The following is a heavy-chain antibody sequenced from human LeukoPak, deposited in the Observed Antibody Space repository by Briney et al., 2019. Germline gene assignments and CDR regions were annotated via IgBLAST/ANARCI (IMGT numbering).Heavy chain of an antibody. CDR1: GFTFSSYA. V-gene: IGHV3-30-3*01. J-gene: IGHJ3*02. CDR2: ISYDGSNK. D-gene: IGHD1-26*01. Sequence: GGSLRLSCAASGFTFSSYAMHWVRQAPGKGLEWVAVISYDGSNKYYADSVKGRFTISRDNAKNSLYLQMNSLRAEDTAVYYCARTGELPPDDAFDIWGQGTMVTVSS. CDR3: ARTGELPPDDAFDI.